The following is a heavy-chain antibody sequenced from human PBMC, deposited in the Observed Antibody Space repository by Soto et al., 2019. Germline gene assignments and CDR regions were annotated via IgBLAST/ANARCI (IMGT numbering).Heavy chain of an antibody. V-gene: IGHV1-3*01. CDR1: GYTFTSYA. J-gene: IGHJ6*02. D-gene: IGHD6-6*01. CDR2: INAGNGNT. Sequence: ASVKVSCKASGYTFTSYAMHWVRQAPGQRLEWMGWINAGNGNTKYSQKFQGRVTITRDTSASTAYMELSSLRSEDTAVYYCARDGPWELVRGGRYPAAYYYGMDVWGQGTTVTVSS. CDR3: ARDGPWELVRGGRYPAAYYYGMDV.